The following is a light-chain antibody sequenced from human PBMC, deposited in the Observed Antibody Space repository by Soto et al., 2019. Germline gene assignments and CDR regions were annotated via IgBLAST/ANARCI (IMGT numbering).Light chain of an antibody. CDR3: QYYNDYCWT. CDR1: QSISSW. CDR2: KTS. J-gene: IGKJ1*01. V-gene: IGKV1-5*03. Sequence: DIQLTQSPSTLSASVGDRVTITCRARQSISSWLAWYQQKPGKAPNLLIYKTSNLESGVPSRFSGSGSGTEFTLTSSSLQPDYFATYYCQYYNDYCWTFGQGTKVEIK.